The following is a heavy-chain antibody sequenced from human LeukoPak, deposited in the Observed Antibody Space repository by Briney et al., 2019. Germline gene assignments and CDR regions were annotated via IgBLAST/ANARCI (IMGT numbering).Heavy chain of an antibody. CDR3: AKAAQYYYDSSGYYSALFDY. V-gene: IGHV3-9*01. J-gene: IGHJ4*02. CDR1: GFTFDDYA. D-gene: IGHD3-22*01. Sequence: PGGSLRLSCAASGFTFDDYAMHWVRQAPGKGLEWVSGISWNSGSIGYADSVKGRFTISRDNAKNSLYLQMNSLRAEDTALYYCAKAAQYYYDSSGYYSALFDYWGQGTLVTVSS. CDR2: ISWNSGSI.